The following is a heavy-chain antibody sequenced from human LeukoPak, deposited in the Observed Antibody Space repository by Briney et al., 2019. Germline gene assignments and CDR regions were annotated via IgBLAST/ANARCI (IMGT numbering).Heavy chain of an antibody. CDR2: INHSGST. D-gene: IGHD2/OR15-2a*01. CDR3: AGYFYAKGALDY. J-gene: IGHJ4*02. V-gene: IGHV4-34*01. Sequence: PSETLSLPCAVYGGSFSGYYWSWIRQPPGKGLEWIGEINHSGSTNYNPSLKSRVTISVDTSKNQFSLKLSSVTAADTAVYYCAGYFYAKGALDYWGQGTLVTVSS. CDR1: GGSFSGYY.